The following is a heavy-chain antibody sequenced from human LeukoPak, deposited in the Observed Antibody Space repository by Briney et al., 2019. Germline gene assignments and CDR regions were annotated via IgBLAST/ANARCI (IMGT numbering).Heavy chain of an antibody. CDR3: AKGGSGWYYYFDY. J-gene: IGHJ4*02. CDR1: GFTVSSNS. D-gene: IGHD6-19*01. V-gene: IGHV3-53*01. Sequence: GGSLRLSCTVSGFTVSSNSMSWVRQAPGKGLEWVSFIYSDNTHYSDSVKGRFTISRDNSKNTLYLQMNSLRAEDTAVYYCAKGGSGWYYYFDYWGQGTLVTVSS. CDR2: IYSDNT.